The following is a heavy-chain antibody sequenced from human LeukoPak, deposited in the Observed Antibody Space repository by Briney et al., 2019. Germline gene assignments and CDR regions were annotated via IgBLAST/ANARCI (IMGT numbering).Heavy chain of an antibody. CDR2: FYKSGTT. D-gene: IGHD6-19*01. V-gene: IGHV4-38-2*02. Sequence: SETLSLTCTISGASINSGFYWGWIRQPPGKGLEWMVSFYKSGTTYYNSSLKSRVSISIDTSKTQFSLKLSSVTAADTAVYYCARKGIAVAGPFDYWGQGTLVTVSS. CDR1: GASINSGFY. CDR3: ARKGIAVAGPFDY. J-gene: IGHJ4*02.